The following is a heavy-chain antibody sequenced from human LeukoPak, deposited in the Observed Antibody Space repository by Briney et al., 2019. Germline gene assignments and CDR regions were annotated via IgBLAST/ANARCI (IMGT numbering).Heavy chain of an antibody. J-gene: IGHJ3*02. D-gene: IGHD2-15*01. Sequence: GGSLRLSCPASGFTVSSNYMSWVRQAPGKGLEWVSVIYSGGSTYYADSVKGRFTISRDNSKNTLYLQMNSLRAEDTAVYYCARAVVVVDAFDIWGQGTMVTVSS. V-gene: IGHV3-53*01. CDR1: GFTVSSNY. CDR3: ARAVVVVDAFDI. CDR2: IYSGGST.